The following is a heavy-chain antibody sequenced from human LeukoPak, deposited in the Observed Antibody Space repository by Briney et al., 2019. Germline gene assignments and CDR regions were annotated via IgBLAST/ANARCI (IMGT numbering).Heavy chain of an antibody. CDR1: GGSISDYY. CDR2: IYYSGSSYHSGSP. J-gene: IGHJ4*02. Sequence: SETLSLTCTVSGGSISDYYWSWIRQPPGKGLEWIGYIYYSGSSYHSGSPNYNPSLKSRVTISVEASENQFSLKLSSVTAADTAVYYCARDRVHFDFWGQGTLLTVSS. V-gene: IGHV4-59*01. CDR3: ARDRVHFDF.